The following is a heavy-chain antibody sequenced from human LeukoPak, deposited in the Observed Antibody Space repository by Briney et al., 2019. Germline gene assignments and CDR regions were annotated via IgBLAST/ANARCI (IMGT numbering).Heavy chain of an antibody. CDR3: ASDTPTWGPGNSLDI. D-gene: IGHD5-12*01. CDR1: GFTLISHG. V-gene: IGHV1-18*01. J-gene: IGHJ3*02. Sequence: SVKVSCKASGFTLISHGIGWVRQAPGHGLEWMGWISIRNGDIKSSQKFQGRVSMTTDTSTGTAYMELRSLRPNDTAVYYCASDTPTWGPGNSLDIWGQGTMVTVSS. CDR2: ISIRNGDI.